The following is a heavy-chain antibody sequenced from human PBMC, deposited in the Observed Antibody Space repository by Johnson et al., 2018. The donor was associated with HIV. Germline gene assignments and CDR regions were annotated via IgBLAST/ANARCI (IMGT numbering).Heavy chain of an antibody. CDR1: GFTFSSYG. J-gene: IGHJ3*02. Sequence: QVQLVESGGGVVQPGRSLRLSCAASGFTFSSYGIHWVRQAPGKGLEWVALIRYDGTNKNYADSVKGRFTISRDNSKTTLYLQMNSLRAEETAVYYCAKDYYGSGSKHDAFDIWGQGTMVTVSS. V-gene: IGHV3-30*02. CDR2: IRYDGTNK. CDR3: AKDYYGSGSKHDAFDI. D-gene: IGHD3-10*01.